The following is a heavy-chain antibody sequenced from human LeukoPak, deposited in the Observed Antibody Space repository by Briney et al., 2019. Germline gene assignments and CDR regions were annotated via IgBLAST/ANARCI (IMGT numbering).Heavy chain of an antibody. J-gene: IGHJ4*02. CDR1: GFTFTSST. Sequence: TGGSLRLSCAASGFTFTSSTMTWVRQAPGKGLEWVSSITGGGGSSTYHADSVKGRFTISRDNSKDTLFLQMNSLRAEDTAVYYCAITGVRDFDSWGQGTLVTVSS. V-gene: IGHV3-23*01. CDR2: ITGGGGSST. CDR3: AITGVRDFDS. D-gene: IGHD4-11*01.